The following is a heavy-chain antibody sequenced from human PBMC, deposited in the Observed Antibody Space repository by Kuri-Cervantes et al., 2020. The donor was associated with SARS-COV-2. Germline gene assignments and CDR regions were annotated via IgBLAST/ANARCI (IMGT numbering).Heavy chain of an antibody. CDR3: TTGSIRGQWLVPRRHDAFDF. D-gene: IGHD6-19*01. V-gene: IGHV3-15*01. CDR2: IKSKADDETR. CDR1: GFIFRDLW. Sequence: GGSLRPPCAPSGFIFRDLWMSWVRQAPGKGREGIGRIKSKADDETRDSAGTVKGRFTISRDESINSLYLQMNSLKIEDTAMYYCTTGSIRGQWLVPRRHDAFDFWGQGTMVTVSS. J-gene: IGHJ3*01.